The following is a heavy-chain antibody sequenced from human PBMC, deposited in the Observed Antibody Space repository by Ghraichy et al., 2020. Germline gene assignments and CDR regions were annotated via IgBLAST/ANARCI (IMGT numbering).Heavy chain of an antibody. J-gene: IGHJ5*02. CDR1: GGSISSFY. Sequence: SETLSLTCTVSGGSISSFYWSWIRQPPGKGLEWIGYIFYSGNTKYNPSLKSRVNMSVDTSNNRFSLRLTSVTAADTAIYFCARRNYETTGYFFDPWGHEILVTVSS. CDR2: IFYSGNT. D-gene: IGHD3-9*01. V-gene: IGHV4-59*08. CDR3: ARRNYETTGYFFDP.